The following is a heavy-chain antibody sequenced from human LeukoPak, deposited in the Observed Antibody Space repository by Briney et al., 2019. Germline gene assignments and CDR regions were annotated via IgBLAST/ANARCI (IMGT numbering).Heavy chain of an antibody. D-gene: IGHD3-22*01. CDR3: ARGAYYYDSSGYYQDY. V-gene: IGHV3-33*01. CDR2: IWYDGSNK. J-gene: IGHJ4*02. CDR1: GFTFSSYG. Sequence: GGSLRLSCAASGFTFSSYGMHGVRQAPGKGLEWVAVIWYDGSNKYYADSVKGRFTISRDNSKNTLYLQMNSLRAEDTAVYYCARGAYYYDSSGYYQDYWGQGTLVTVSS.